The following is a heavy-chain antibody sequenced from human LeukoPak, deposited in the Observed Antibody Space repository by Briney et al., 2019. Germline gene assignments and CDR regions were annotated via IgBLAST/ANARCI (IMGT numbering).Heavy chain of an antibody. Sequence: GGSLRLSCAASGFTFSSYAMHWVRQAPGKGLEWVAVISYDGSNKYYADSVKGRFTISRDNSKNTLYLQMNSLRAEDTAVYYCAKDHCSSTSCYSPHTDYWGQGTLVTVSS. V-gene: IGHV3-30-3*01. CDR2: ISYDGSNK. D-gene: IGHD2-2*01. J-gene: IGHJ4*02. CDR3: AKDHCSSTSCYSPHTDY. CDR1: GFTFSSYA.